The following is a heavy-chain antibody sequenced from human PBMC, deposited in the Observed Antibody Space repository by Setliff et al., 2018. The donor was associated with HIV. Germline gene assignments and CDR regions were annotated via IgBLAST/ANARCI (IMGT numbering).Heavy chain of an antibody. J-gene: IGHJ4*02. CDR1: GFPFSSYE. D-gene: IGHD3-10*01. CDR2: ISSSGSTI. CDR3: ARPHGSGSYYSPQN. V-gene: IGHV3-48*03. Sequence: PGGSLRLSCAASGFPFSSYEMNWVRQAPGKGLEWVSYISSSGSTIYYADSVKGRFTISRDNTKNSLYLQMNSLRAEDTAVYYCARPHGSGSYYSPQNWGQGTLVTVSS.